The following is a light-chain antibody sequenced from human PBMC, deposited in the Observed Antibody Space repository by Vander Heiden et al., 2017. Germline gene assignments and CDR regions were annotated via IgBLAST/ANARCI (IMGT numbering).Light chain of an antibody. CDR2: DVT. V-gene: IGLV2-14*03. J-gene: IGLJ3*02. Sequence: QSALTQPASVSGSPGQPITIPCIGTSSDIGAYDYVSWHQQHPGKGPKVIIYDVTNRPSGVSNRFSGSKSGNTASLTISGLQAEDEADYFCSSYTGSSTLEVFGGGTKLTVL. CDR1: SSDIGAYDY. CDR3: SSYTGSSTLEV.